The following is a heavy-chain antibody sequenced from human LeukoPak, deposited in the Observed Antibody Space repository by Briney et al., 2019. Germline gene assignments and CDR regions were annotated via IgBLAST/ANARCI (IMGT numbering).Heavy chain of an antibody. J-gene: IGHJ6*04. CDR3: ARRSSGYDYYYYYGMDV. CDR2: ISAYNGNT. CDR1: GYTFTSYG. Sequence: GASVKVSCKASGYTFTSYGISWVRQAPGQGLEWMGWISAYNGNTNYAQKLQGRVTMITDTSTSTAYMELRSLRSDDTAVYYCARRSSGYDYYYYYGMDVWGKGTTVTVSS. V-gene: IGHV1-18*04. D-gene: IGHD5-12*01.